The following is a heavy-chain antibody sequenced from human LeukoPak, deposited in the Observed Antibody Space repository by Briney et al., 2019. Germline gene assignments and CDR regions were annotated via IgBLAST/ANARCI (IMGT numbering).Heavy chain of an antibody. CDR3: ATSIVVVPAATIMYSYGMDV. CDR2: FDPEDGET. J-gene: IGHJ6*04. V-gene: IGHV1-24*01. CDR1: GYTLTELS. Sequence: ASVKVSCRVSGYTLTELSMHWVRQAPGKGLEWMGGFDPEDGETIYAQKFQGRVTMTEDTSTDTAYMELCSLRSEDTAVYYCATSIVVVPAATIMYSYGMDVWGKGTTVTVSS. D-gene: IGHD2-2*01.